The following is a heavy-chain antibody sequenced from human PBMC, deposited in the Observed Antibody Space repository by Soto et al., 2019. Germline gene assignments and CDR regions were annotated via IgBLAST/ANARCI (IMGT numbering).Heavy chain of an antibody. J-gene: IGHJ4*02. D-gene: IGHD3-3*01. CDR3: AHSRIEEAFGVVIIPRGGFDY. CDR1: GFSLSTSGVG. V-gene: IGHV2-5*01. Sequence: SGPTLVNATRTLTLTCTFSGFSLSTSGVGVGWIRQPPGKALEWLALIYWNDDKRYSPSLKSRLTITKDTSKNQVVLTMTNMDPVDTATYYCAHSRIEEAFGVVIIPRGGFDYWGQGTLVTVSS. CDR2: IYWNDDK.